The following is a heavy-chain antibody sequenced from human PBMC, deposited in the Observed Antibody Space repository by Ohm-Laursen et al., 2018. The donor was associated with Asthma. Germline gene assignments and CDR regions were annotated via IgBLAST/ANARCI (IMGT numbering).Heavy chain of an antibody. J-gene: IGHJ5*02. V-gene: IGHV3-33*08. CDR3: ARERGTAAGNPFDP. D-gene: IGHD6-13*01. Sequence: LRLSCAASGFTFSTYGMHWVRQAPGKGLEWVALIWYDGTSEFYAESVKGRFTISRDNSKNTLSLQMNSLRAEDTAVYYCARERGTAAGNPFDPWGQGTLVTVSS. CDR2: IWYDGTSE. CDR1: GFTFSTYG.